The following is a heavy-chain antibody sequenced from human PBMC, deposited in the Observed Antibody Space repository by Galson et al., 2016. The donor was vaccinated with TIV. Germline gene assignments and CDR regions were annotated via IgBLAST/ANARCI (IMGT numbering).Heavy chain of an antibody. CDR2: ILSSDKK. CDR1: GFSLSNTRMG. CDR3: ARIAPLTVTLNLWFDT. Sequence: PALVKPTQTLTLTCTVSGFSLSNTRMGVSWIRQPPGKALEWLAHILSSDKKSYSTSLQSRLSISRDTSKSQVVLTMTNVDPIDTATYYCARIAPLTVTLNLWFDTWGQGTPVTVSS. V-gene: IGHV2-26*01. D-gene: IGHD4-17*01. J-gene: IGHJ5*02.